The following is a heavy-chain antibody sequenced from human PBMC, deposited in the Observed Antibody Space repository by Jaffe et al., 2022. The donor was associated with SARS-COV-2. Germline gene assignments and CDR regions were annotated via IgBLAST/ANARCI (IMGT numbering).Heavy chain of an antibody. CDR2: IHYSGST. CDR1: GGSISSSNYY. J-gene: IGHJ4*02. D-gene: IGHD4-17*01. Sequence: QLQLQESGPGLVKPSETLSLTCTVSGGSISSSNYYWGWIRQPPGKGLEWIGSIHYSGSTYYNPSLKSRLTISVDTSKNQFSLKLSSVTAADTAVFYCARHGGFTVLTPFDYWGRGTLVTVSS. V-gene: IGHV4-39*01. CDR3: ARHGGFTVLTPFDY.